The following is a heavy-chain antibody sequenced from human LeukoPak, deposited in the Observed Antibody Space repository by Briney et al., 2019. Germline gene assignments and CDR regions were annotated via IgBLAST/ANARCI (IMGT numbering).Heavy chain of an antibody. Sequence: ASVKVSCKASGYTFTGYYMHWVRQAPGQGLEWMGWINPNSGGTNYAQKFQGRVTMTRDTSISTAYMELRSLRSDDTAVYYCARGKGFRGSGSYPYQYYFDYWGQGTLVTVSS. V-gene: IGHV1-2*02. CDR2: INPNSGGT. CDR3: ARGKGFRGSGSYPYQYYFDY. J-gene: IGHJ4*02. CDR1: GYTFTGYY. D-gene: IGHD3-10*01.